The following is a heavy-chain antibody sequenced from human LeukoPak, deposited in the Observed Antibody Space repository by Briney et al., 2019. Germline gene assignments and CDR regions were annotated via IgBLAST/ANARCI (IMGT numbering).Heavy chain of an antibody. Sequence: ASETLSLTCTVSTYSISSGYYWGWIRQPPGKGLEWIGNIYHSGSTYYNPSLKSRVTISVDTSKNQFSLKLSSVTAADTAVYYCARDQGIPVALYYFDYWGQGTLVTVSS. CDR1: TYSISSGYY. CDR3: ARDQGIPVALYYFDY. J-gene: IGHJ4*02. D-gene: IGHD6-19*01. CDR2: IYHSGST. V-gene: IGHV4-38-2*02.